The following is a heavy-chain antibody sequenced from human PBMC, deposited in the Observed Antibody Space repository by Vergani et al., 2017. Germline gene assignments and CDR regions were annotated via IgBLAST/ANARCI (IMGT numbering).Heavy chain of an antibody. Sequence: EVQLVESGGGLIQPGGSLRLSCAASGFTVSSNYMSWVRQAPGKGREWVSVIYSGGSTYYADSVKVRFTISRDNSKNTLYLQMNSLRAEDTAVYYCARASSSWAMGNWGQGTLVTVSS. CDR3: ARASSSWAMGN. CDR2: IYSGGST. V-gene: IGHV3-53*01. J-gene: IGHJ4*02. D-gene: IGHD6-13*01. CDR1: GFTVSSNY.